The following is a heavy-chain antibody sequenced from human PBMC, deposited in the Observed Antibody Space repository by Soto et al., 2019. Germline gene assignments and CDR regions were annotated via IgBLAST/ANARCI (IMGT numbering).Heavy chain of an antibody. CDR2: IYYSGST. CDR1: GGSISSSSYY. J-gene: IGHJ5*02. CDR3: ARIGRFYDSSGP. Sequence: WETLSLTCTVSGGSISSSSYYWGWIRQPPGKGLEWIGSIYYSGSTYYNPSLKSRVTISVDTSKNQFSLKLSSVTAADTAVYYCARIGRFYDSSGPWGQGTLVTVSS. V-gene: IGHV4-39*01. D-gene: IGHD3-22*01.